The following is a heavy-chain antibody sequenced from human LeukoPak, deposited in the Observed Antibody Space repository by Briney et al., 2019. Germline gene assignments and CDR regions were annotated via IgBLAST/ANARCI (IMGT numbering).Heavy chain of an antibody. J-gene: IGHJ4*02. CDR2: VHSDGSPT. CDR3: ARGSAVGAYFDY. V-gene: IGHV3-74*01. CDR1: GFTFSSYW. Sequence: QTGGSLRLSCAASGFTFSSYWMHWVRQAPGKGLVWVSRVHSDGSPTSYADSVKGRFTISRDNAKNTVYLQMNNLRAEDTAVYYCARGSAVGAYFDYWGQGTLATVSS. D-gene: IGHD3-10*01.